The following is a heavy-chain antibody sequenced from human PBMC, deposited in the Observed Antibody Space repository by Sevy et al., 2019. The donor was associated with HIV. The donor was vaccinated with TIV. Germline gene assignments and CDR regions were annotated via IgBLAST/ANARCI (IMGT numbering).Heavy chain of an antibody. CDR3: TRNGGAFDNGFDP. J-gene: IGHJ5*02. D-gene: IGHD2-8*01. CDR2: ISSSGSSI. Sequence: GGSLRLSCTASGFTFSSYDMNWVRQAPGKGLEWVSKISSSGSSIYYAYSVKGRFTISGDNAKNSLNLQMNSLRAEDTAVYYCTRNGGAFDNGFDPWGQGTLVTVSS. V-gene: IGHV3-48*03. CDR1: GFTFSSYD.